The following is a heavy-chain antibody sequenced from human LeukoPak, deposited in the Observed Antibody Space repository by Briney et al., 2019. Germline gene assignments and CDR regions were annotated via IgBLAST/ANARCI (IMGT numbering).Heavy chain of an antibody. D-gene: IGHD3-3*01. CDR1: GYTFTDYY. CDR2: ISAHNGNT. V-gene: IGHV1-18*04. CDR3: ARERKTYYDFWSGYSEDWFDP. Sequence: ASVKVSCKASGYTFTDYYIHWVRQAPGQGLEWMGWISAHNGNTNYAQKLQGRVTMTTDTSTSTAYMELRSLRSDNTAVYYCARERKTYYDFWSGYSEDWFDPWGQGTLVTVSS. J-gene: IGHJ5*02.